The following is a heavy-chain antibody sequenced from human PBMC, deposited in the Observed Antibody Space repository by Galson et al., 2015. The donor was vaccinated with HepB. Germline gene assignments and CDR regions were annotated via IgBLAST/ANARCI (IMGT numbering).Heavy chain of an antibody. J-gene: IGHJ6*02. V-gene: IGHV3-11*01. CDR3: ARDLGYYYGMDV. Sequence: SLRLSCAASGFTFSDYYMSWTRQAPGKGLEWVSCISTSGSIMYYADSVKGRFTISRDNAKNSLYLQMNSLRAEDTAVYYCARDLGYYYGMDVWGQGTTVTVSS. CDR1: GFTFSDYY. CDR2: ISTSGSIM.